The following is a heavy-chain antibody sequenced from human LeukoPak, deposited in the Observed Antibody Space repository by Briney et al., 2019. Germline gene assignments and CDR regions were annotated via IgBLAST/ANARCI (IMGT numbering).Heavy chain of an antibody. Sequence: PGGSLRLSCAASGFTFSNHAMNWVRQAPGKGLEWVSGISGSGGSSSYADSVKGRFTISRDNSKNTLYLQMNSLRAEDTAVYYCAKTKTTVVTSTGDYWGQGTLVTVSS. J-gene: IGHJ4*02. CDR1: GFTFSNHA. CDR2: ISGSGGSS. D-gene: IGHD4-23*01. CDR3: AKTKTTVVTSTGDY. V-gene: IGHV3-23*01.